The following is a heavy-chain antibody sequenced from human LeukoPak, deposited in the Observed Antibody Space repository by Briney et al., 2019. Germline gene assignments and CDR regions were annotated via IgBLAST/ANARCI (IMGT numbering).Heavy chain of an antibody. CDR1: GGSISSYY. Sequence: PSETLSLTCTVSGGSISSYYWSWIRQPAGKGLEWIGRIYTSGSTNYNPSLKSRVTMSVDTSKNQFSLKLSSVTAADTAVYYCARVLKQWLPEARGMDGWGQGTTVTVSS. CDR3: ARVLKQWLPEARGMDG. J-gene: IGHJ6*02. V-gene: IGHV4-4*07. D-gene: IGHD6-19*01. CDR2: IYTSGST.